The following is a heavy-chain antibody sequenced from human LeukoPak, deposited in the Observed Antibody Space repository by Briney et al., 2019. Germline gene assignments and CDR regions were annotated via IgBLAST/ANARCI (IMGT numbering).Heavy chain of an antibody. Sequence: GGSLRLSCAASGFTFSSYAMSWVRQAPGKGLEWVSAISGSGGSTYYADSVKGRFAISRDNAKNSLYLQMNSLRAEDTAVYYCARVYYQYQLLFAFDIWGQGTMVTVSS. D-gene: IGHD2-2*01. V-gene: IGHV3-23*01. J-gene: IGHJ3*02. CDR3: ARVYYQYQLLFAFDI. CDR1: GFTFSSYA. CDR2: ISGSGGST.